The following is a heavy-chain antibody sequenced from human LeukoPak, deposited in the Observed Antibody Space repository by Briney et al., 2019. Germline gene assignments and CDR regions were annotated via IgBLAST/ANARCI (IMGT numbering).Heavy chain of an antibody. CDR3: ARRYYDFWSGYYGNWFDP. D-gene: IGHD3-3*01. J-gene: IGHJ5*02. CDR1: GFTFSSYA. CDR2: ISYDGSTK. V-gene: IGHV3-30-3*01. Sequence: SGRSLRLSCAASGFTFSSYAMHWVRQSPGMGLEWVALISYDGSTKYFADSVKGRFTISRDNSKNTLYLQMNSLRAEDTAVYYCARRYYDFWSGYYGNWFDPWGQGTLVTVSS.